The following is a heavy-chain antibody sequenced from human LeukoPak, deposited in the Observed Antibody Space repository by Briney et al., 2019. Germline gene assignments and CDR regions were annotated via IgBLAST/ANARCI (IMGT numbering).Heavy chain of an antibody. CDR1: GFTFSSYG. V-gene: IGHV3-23*01. J-gene: IGHJ4*02. Sequence: GGSLRLSCAASGFTFSSYGMSWVRQAPGKGLEWVSAISGSGGSTYYADSVKGRFTISRDNSKNTLYLQMNSLRAEDTAVYYCAKDRDYDILTGDNYFDYWGQGTLVTVSS. CDR2: ISGSGGST. D-gene: IGHD3-9*01. CDR3: AKDRDYDILTGDNYFDY.